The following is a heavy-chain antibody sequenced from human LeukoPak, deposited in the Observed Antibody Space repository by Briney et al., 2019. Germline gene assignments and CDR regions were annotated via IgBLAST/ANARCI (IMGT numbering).Heavy chain of an antibody. Sequence: SETLSLTCTVSGGSVSSGSYYWSWIRQPPGKGLEWIGYIYYSGSTNYNPSLKSRVTISVDTSKNQFSLKLSSVTAADTAVYYCARGYYDSSGYDYYFDYWGQGTLVTVSS. CDR1: GGSVSSGSYY. CDR3: ARGYYDSSGYDYYFDY. D-gene: IGHD3-22*01. CDR2: IYYSGST. V-gene: IGHV4-61*01. J-gene: IGHJ4*02.